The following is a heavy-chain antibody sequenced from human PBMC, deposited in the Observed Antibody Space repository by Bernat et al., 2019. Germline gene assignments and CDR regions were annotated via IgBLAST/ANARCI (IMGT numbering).Heavy chain of an antibody. D-gene: IGHD3-10*01. CDR2: IYYSGST. J-gene: IGHJ5*02. CDR3: ARLRAMVRGVPPKYNWFDP. Sequence: QLQLQESGPGLVKPSETLSLTCTVSGGSISSSSYYWGWIRQPPGKGLEWIGSIYYSGSTYYNPSLKSRVTISVDTSKNQFSLKLSSVTAADTAVYYCARLRAMVRGVPPKYNWFDPWGQGTLVTVSS. CDR1: GGSISSSSYY. V-gene: IGHV4-39*01.